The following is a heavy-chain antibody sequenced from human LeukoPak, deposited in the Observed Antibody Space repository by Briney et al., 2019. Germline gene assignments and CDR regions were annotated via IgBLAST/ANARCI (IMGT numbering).Heavy chain of an antibody. CDR2: ISYDGSNK. D-gene: IGHD2-15*01. J-gene: IGHJ4*02. V-gene: IGHV3-30*18. CDR3: AKDLGYCSGGSCYPLDY. CDR1: GFIFSSYG. Sequence: GGSLRLSCVASGFIFSSYGMHWVRQAPGKGLEWVAVISYDGSNKYYADSVKGRFTISRDNSKNTLYLQMNSLRAEDTAVYYCAKDLGYCSGGSCYPLDYWGQGTLVTVSS.